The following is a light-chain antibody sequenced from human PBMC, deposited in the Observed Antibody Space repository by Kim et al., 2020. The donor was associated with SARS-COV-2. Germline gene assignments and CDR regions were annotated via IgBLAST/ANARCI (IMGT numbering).Light chain of an antibody. J-gene: IGKJ1*01. CDR1: QSVSSY. V-gene: IGKV3-11*01. CDR2: DAS. Sequence: PGERATRSCRASQSVSSYLAWYQQKPGQAPRLLIYDASNRATGIPARFSGSGSGTDFTLTISSLEPEDFAVYYCQQRSNWPPRWTFGQGTKVDIK. CDR3: QQRSNWPPRWT.